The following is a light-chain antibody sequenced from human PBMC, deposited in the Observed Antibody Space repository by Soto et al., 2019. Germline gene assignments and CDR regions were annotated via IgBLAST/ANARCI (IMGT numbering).Light chain of an antibody. CDR1: SSDVGSYNL. V-gene: IGLV2-23*02. CDR3: CSYAGSSSVV. Sequence: HSVLTQPASVSGSPGQSITLSCTGTSSDVGSYNLVSWYQQHPGKAPKLMIYEVSKRPSGVSNRFSGYKSGNTASLTISGLQAEDEADYYCCSYAGSSSVVFGGGTKLTVL. CDR2: EVS. J-gene: IGLJ2*01.